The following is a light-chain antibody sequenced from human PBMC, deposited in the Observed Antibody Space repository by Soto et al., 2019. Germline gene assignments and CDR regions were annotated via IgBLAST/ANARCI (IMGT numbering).Light chain of an antibody. V-gene: IGLV2-8*01. J-gene: IGLJ3*02. Sequence: QSVLTQPPSASGSPGQSVTISCTGTSSDVGGYDYVSWYQQHPGKAPKLMIYEVTIRPSGVSDRFSGSKSGNTASLTVSGLQAEDEGDYYCRAYTARSTLVLGGGTKVTVL. CDR2: EVT. CDR1: SSDVGGYDY. CDR3: RAYTARSTLV.